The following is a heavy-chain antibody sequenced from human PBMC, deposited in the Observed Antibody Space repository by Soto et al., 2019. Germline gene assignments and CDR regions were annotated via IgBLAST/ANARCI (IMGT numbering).Heavy chain of an antibody. CDR2: IIPIFGTA. J-gene: IGHJ6*02. D-gene: IGHD3-10*01. CDR3: ARDPTYGNYYYYGMDV. Sequence: ASVKVSCKASGGTFSSYAISWVRQAPGQGLEWMGGIIPIFGTANYAQKFQGRVTITADESTSTAYMELSSLRSEDTAVYYCARDPTYGNYYYYGMDVWGQGTTVTVSS. CDR1: GGTFSSYA. V-gene: IGHV1-69*13.